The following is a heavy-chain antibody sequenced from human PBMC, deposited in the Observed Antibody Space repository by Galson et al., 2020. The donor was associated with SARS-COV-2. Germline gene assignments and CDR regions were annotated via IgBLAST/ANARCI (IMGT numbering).Heavy chain of an antibody. Sequence: TGGSLRLSCAASGFTFSSYAKSWVRQAPGKGLEWVSSISGGGGSTYYADSVKGRFTISRDNSKSRLYLQMNSLRAADTAVYYCALRAWIQLWLPGDWGQGTLVTVSS. J-gene: IGHJ4*02. CDR2: ISGGGGST. CDR3: ALRAWIQLWLPGD. CDR1: GFTFSSYA. D-gene: IGHD5-18*01. V-gene: IGHV3-23*01.